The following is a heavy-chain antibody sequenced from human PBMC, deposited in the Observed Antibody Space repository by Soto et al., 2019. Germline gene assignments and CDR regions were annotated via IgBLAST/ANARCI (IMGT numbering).Heavy chain of an antibody. D-gene: IGHD3-3*01. V-gene: IGHV1-18*01. CDR3: ARDRTGVRFLEWLGYRGMDV. Sequence: QVQLVQSGTEVKKPGASVKVSCKASGYTFTSYGISWVRQAPGQGLEWMGWISGYNGNTNYAQKLQGRVTMTTDTATSTAYMEQRSLGSDGTAVYYCARDRTGVRFLEWLGYRGMDVWGQGTTVTVSS. CDR1: GYTFTSYG. CDR2: ISGYNGNT. J-gene: IGHJ6*02.